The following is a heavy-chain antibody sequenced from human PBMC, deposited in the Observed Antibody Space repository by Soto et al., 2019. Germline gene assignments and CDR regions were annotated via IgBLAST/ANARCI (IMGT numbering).Heavy chain of an antibody. CDR3: SRDKGERVAYGMDV. Sequence: GGSLRLSCTASGFTVSNSEMNWVRQAPGKGLEWVSYINEDGTTFYADSVKGRFTISRDSAENSLFLQMNSLRGDDTAVYYCSRDKGERVAYGMDVWGQGTTVTVYS. CDR1: GFTVSNSE. D-gene: IGHD3-16*01. CDR2: INEDGTT. V-gene: IGHV3-48*03. J-gene: IGHJ6*02.